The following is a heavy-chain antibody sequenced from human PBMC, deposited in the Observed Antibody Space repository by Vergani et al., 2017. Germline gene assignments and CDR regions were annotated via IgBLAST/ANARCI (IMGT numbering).Heavy chain of an antibody. D-gene: IGHD6-19*01. J-gene: IGHJ4*02. Sequence: QFQLQQSGPGLVKPSETLFLTCTVSADSISSGSYYWGWIRPPPGKSLEGIGSIYYSGLTYYTPSLKSRVAISVDPSQNQFSLKVTSVTAADTAVCFCARQRPGSGWSPGHLDDWGQGSLVTVSS. CDR2: IYYSGLT. CDR1: ADSISSGSYY. V-gene: IGHV4-39*01. CDR3: ARQRPGSGWSPGHLDD.